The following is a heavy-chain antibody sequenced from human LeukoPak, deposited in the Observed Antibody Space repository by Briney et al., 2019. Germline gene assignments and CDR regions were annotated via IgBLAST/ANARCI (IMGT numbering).Heavy chain of an antibody. CDR2: MSGAGDIA. CDR3: AKCGSGWYYCDH. Sequence: GGSLILSCAASGFTFSRSSLSWVRQAPGQGLEWVSSMSGAGDIAHYAESVRGRFTISRDNSRNTLYLQMNSLRADDTAVYYCAKCGSGWYYCDHWGQGTLGGVSS. V-gene: IGHV3-23*01. D-gene: IGHD6-19*01. J-gene: IGHJ4*02. CDR1: GFTFSRSS.